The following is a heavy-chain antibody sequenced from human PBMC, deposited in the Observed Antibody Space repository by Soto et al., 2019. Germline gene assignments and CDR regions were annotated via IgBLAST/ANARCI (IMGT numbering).Heavy chain of an antibody. D-gene: IGHD2-15*01. J-gene: IGHJ3*01. V-gene: IGHV3-21*02. CDR2: INPSSSHI. CDR3: ARGYFGDGGRSLRRDAFDV. CDR1: GFTFASYH. Sequence: EVQLVESGGGLVMPGGSLRLSCAASGFTFASYHMSWVRQAPGKGLDWVSSINPSSSHIYYSDSVRGRFTISRDDSKNSLHLAMNSMRTEDVAIYSCARGYFGDGGRSLRRDAFDVWGQGTAVTVSS.